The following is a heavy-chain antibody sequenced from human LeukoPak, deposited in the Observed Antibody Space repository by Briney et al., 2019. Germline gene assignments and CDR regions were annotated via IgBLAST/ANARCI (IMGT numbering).Heavy chain of an antibody. J-gene: IGHJ6*03. CDR3: ARHLDGFGDYRYYMDV. V-gene: IGHV4-39*01. Sequence: SETLSLTCTVSGDSISSSSYYWGWIRQPPGKGLEWIGSIYYSGSTYYNPSLKSRVTISVDTSKNQFSLKLSSVTAADTAVYYCARHLDGFGDYRYYMDVWGKGTTVTISS. CDR2: IYYSGST. D-gene: IGHD3-10*01. CDR1: GDSISSSSYY.